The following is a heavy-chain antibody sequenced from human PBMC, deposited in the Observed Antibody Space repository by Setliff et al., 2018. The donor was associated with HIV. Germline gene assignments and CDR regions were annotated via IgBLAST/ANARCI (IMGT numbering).Heavy chain of an antibody. D-gene: IGHD3-22*01. CDR1: GGSISSGGYY. CDR3: AREGGYYYDSSGYSPHDAFDI. V-gene: IGHV4-31*03. J-gene: IGHJ3*02. Sequence: SETLSLTCTVSGGSISSGGYYRSWIRQHPGKGLEWIGYIYYSGSTYYNPSLKSRVTISVDTSKNQFSLKLSSVTAADTAVYYCAREGGYYYDSSGYSPHDAFDIWGQGTMVTVSS. CDR2: IYYSGST.